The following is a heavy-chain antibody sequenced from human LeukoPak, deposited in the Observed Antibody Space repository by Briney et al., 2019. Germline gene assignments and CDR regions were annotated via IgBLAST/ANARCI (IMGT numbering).Heavy chain of an antibody. CDR2: ISSSSSYI. CDR1: GFTFSSYS. J-gene: IGHJ4*02. CDR3: ARDTHSRYGGNENDY. Sequence: PGGSLRLSCAASGFTFSSYSMNWVLQAPGKGLEWVSSISSSSSYIYYADSVKGRFTISRDNAKNSLYLQMNSLRAEDTAVYYCARDTHSRYGGNENDYWGQGTLVTVSS. V-gene: IGHV3-21*01. D-gene: IGHD4-23*01.